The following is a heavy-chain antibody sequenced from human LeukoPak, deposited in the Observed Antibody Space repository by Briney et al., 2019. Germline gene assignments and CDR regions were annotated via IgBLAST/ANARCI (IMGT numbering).Heavy chain of an antibody. Sequence: PGGSLRLSCAASGFTFSSYSMNWVRQAPGKGLEWVSYISSSSSTIYYADSVKGRFTISRDNAKNSLYLQMNSLRAEDTAVYYCAKELVVGATRARFDPWGQGTLVTVSS. CDR3: AKELVVGATRARFDP. CDR2: ISSSSSTI. J-gene: IGHJ5*02. V-gene: IGHV3-48*01. CDR1: GFTFSSYS. D-gene: IGHD1-26*01.